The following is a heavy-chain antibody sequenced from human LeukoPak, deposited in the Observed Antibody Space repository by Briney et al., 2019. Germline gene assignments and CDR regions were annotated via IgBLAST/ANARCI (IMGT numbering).Heavy chain of an antibody. D-gene: IGHD6-19*01. V-gene: IGHV4-39*07. J-gene: IGHJ4*02. CDR1: GGSISSSSYY. Sequence: SETLSLTCTVSGGSISSSSYYWGWIRQPPGKGLEWIGSIYYSGSTYYNPSLKSRVTISVDTSKNQFSLKLSSVTAADTAVYYCARGPSSGWLSGEFDYWGQGTLVTVSS. CDR3: ARGPSSGWLSGEFDY. CDR2: IYYSGST.